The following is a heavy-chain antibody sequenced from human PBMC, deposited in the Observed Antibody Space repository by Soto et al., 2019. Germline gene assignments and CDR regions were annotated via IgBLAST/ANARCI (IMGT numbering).Heavy chain of an antibody. CDR1: GFAFRNYG. V-gene: IGHV3-30*18. CDR2: ISHDGSDK. CDR3: ANENQYLVHDY. J-gene: IGHJ4*02. Sequence: QVQLVESGGGVVRPGRSLRLTCAASGFAFRNYGMHWVRQAPGKGLEWVAVISHDGSDKYYADSMKGRFIISRDNSENTLFLNMNSLKPEDTAVYYCANENQYLVHDYWGQGTLVTVSS. D-gene: IGHD2-8*02.